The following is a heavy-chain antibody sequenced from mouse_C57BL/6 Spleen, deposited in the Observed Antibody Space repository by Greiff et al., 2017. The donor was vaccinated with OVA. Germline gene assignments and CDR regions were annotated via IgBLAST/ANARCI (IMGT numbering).Heavy chain of an antibody. CDR3: ARGYYYGSSYFDY. D-gene: IGHD1-1*01. CDR1: GYTFTSYW. V-gene: IGHV1-55*01. CDR2: IYPGSGST. J-gene: IGHJ2*01. Sequence: QVQLKEPGAELVKPGASVKMSCKASGYTFTSYWITWVKQRPGQGLEWIGDIYPGSGSTNYNEKFKSKATLTVDTSSSTAYMQLSSLTSEDSAVYYCARGYYYGSSYFDYWGQGTTLTVSS.